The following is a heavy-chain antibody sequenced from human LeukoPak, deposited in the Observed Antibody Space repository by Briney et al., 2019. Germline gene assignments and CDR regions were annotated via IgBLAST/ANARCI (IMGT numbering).Heavy chain of an antibody. CDR3: ARLISGSYSLDY. Sequence: SETLSLTCIVSGGSISSYYWSWIRQPPGKGLEWIGYIHYSGSTSYNPSLRSRVTISVDTSKNQFSLRLSSVTAADTAVYYCARLISGSYSLDYWGQGTLVTVSS. D-gene: IGHD3-10*01. V-gene: IGHV4-59*01. CDR2: IHYSGST. CDR1: GGSISSYY. J-gene: IGHJ4*02.